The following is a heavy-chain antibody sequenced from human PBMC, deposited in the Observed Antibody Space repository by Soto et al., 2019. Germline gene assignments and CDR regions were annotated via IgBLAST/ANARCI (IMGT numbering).Heavy chain of an antibody. CDR3: ARDMITFGGVIVGRVHYGMDV. CDR1: GYTFTSYD. CDR2: MNPNTGNS. D-gene: IGHD3-16*02. J-gene: IGHJ6*02. V-gene: IGHV1-8*01. Sequence: ASVKVSCKASGYTFTSYDIYWVRQATGQGLEWMGWMNPNTGNSGYAQKFQGRVTITADESTSTAYMELSSLRSEDTAVYYCARDMITFGGVIVGRVHYGMDVWGQETTVTVSS.